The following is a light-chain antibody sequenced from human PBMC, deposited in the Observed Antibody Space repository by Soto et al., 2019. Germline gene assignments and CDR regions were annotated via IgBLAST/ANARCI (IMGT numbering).Light chain of an antibody. V-gene: IGLV2-14*01. J-gene: IGLJ1*01. CDR1: SSDVGAYNF. CDR2: DVS. CDR3: SSYTGGSSYV. Sequence: QSALTQPASVSGSPRQSIAISCTGTSSDVGAYNFVSWYQQHPGKAPKLMIYDVSNRPSGISDRFSGSKSGNTASLTISGLQAEDEADYYCSSYTGGSSYVFGTGTKVTVL.